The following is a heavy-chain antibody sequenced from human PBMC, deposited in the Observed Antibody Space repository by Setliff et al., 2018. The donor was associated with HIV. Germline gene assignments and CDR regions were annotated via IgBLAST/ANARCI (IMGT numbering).Heavy chain of an antibody. V-gene: IGHV4-59*02. CDR3: ARGQIGYGDYALNWFDP. CDR2: IYNSVTT. J-gene: IGHJ5*02. Sequence: SETLSLTCSVSGASVNYNTWSWIRQAPGKGLQWIGFIYNSVTTNYNPSLKSRATISLDTSKNQFSLKLTSVTAADTAVYYCARGQIGYGDYALNWFDPWGQGTLVTVSS. D-gene: IGHD4-17*01. CDR1: GASVNYNT.